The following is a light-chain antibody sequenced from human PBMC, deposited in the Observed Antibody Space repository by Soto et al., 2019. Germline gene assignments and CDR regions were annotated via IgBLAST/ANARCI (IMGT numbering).Light chain of an antibody. CDR3: QQYGSSPT. CDR2: GAS. CDR1: QSVRSSY. J-gene: IGKJ4*01. V-gene: IGKV3-20*01. Sequence: EIVLTQSPGTLSLSPGERATLSCRASQSVRSSYLAWYQQKPGQAPRLLIYGASSRATGIPDRFSVSGSETVFTLTSSRLEAEDFAVYYCQQYGSSPTFGGGTKVEIK.